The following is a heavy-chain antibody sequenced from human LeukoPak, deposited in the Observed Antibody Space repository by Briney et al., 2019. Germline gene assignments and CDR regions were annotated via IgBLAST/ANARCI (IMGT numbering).Heavy chain of an antibody. CDR2: IYTSGST. CDR1: GGSISSYY. J-gene: IGHJ5*02. Sequence: PSETLSLTCTVSGGSISSYYWSWIRQPPGKGLEWIGYIYTSGSTNYNPSLNSRVTISVDTSKNQFSLKLSSVTAADTAVYYCARTSLLGYSWFDPWGQGTLVTVSS. CDR3: ARTSLLGYSWFDP. D-gene: IGHD3-16*02. V-gene: IGHV4-4*09.